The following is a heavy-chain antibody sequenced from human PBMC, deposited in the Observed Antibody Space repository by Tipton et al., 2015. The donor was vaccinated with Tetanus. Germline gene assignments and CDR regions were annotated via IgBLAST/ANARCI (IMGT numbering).Heavy chain of an antibody. V-gene: IGHV4-59*01. CDR1: GGSLSGYH. J-gene: IGHJ6*02. D-gene: IGHD3-10*01. CDR2: IYHSESA. CDR3: AGDGEKIMTSDRRQRRATNYYYHYGLDV. Sequence: TLSLTCTVSGGSLSGYHWNWIRQSPGKGLEWIGNIYHSESANYNPSLKSRVTISVDTSKNQITLTLKSVTAADTALYYCAGDGEKIMTSDRRQRRATNYYYHYGLDVWGQGTTFTVSS.